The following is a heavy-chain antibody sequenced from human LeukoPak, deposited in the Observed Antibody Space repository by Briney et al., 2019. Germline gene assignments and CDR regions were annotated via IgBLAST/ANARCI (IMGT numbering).Heavy chain of an antibody. D-gene: IGHD1-26*01. J-gene: IGHJ4*02. V-gene: IGHV4-39*01. Sequence: SETLSLTCTVSGGSISSSSYYWGWIRQPPGKGLEWIGSIYYSGSTYYNPSLKSRVTISVDTSKNQFSLKLSSVTAADTAVYYCARLRIVGAADYWGQGTLVTVSS. CDR2: IYYSGST. CDR3: ARLRIVGAADY. CDR1: GGSISSSSYY.